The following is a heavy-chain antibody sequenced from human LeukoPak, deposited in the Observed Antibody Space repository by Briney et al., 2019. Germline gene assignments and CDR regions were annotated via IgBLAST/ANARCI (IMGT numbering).Heavy chain of an antibody. J-gene: IGHJ4*02. V-gene: IGHV4-34*01. CDR1: GGSFSGYY. CDR2: INHSGST. Sequence: SETLSLTCAVYGGSFSGYYWSWIRQPPGKGLEWIGEINHSGSTNYNPSLKSRVTISVDTSKNQFSLKLSSVTAADTAVYYCAGHSGSYPAPFDYWGQGTLVTVSS. CDR3: AGHSGSYPAPFDY. D-gene: IGHD1-26*01.